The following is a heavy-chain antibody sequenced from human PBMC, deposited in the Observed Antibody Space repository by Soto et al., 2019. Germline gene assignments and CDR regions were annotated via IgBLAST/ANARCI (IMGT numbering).Heavy chain of an antibody. Sequence: QVQLVQSGAEVKKPGASVKVSCKASGYTFTSYAMHWVRQAPVQRTEWMGWINAGNGNTKYLQTFKGRVTITRDTSASTAYMELGSLRSEDTAAYYCARDLGGWPDYWGQGTLVTVSS. D-gene: IGHD6-19*01. J-gene: IGHJ4*02. CDR3: ARDLGGWPDY. CDR2: INAGNGNT. CDR1: GYTFTSYA. V-gene: IGHV1-3*01.